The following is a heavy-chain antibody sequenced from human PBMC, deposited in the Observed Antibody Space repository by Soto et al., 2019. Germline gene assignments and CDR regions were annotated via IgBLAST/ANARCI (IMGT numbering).Heavy chain of an antibody. J-gene: IGHJ4*02. V-gene: IGHV3-23*01. D-gene: IGHD3-16*01. CDR3: AKDGNWLDVYYDV. CDR2: VSASGRSR. Sequence: EVQLLESGGGLVQPGGSLRLSCVGSGIEFSNYAMSWVRQAPGKGLEWVSIVSASGRSRYHADSVKGRFTISRDNSKNTLYLHMTNLRAGDTAVYYCAKDGNWLDVYYDVWGQGTPVTVSS. CDR1: GIEFSNYA.